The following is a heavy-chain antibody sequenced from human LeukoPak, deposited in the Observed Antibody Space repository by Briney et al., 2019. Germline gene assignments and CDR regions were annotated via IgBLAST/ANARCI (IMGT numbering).Heavy chain of an antibody. Sequence: ASVKVSCKASGYTFTSYDINWVRQATGQGLEWMGWMNPNSGNTGYAQKFQGRVTMTRNTSISTAYMELSSLRSEDTAVYYCARVDIVVVPAAIVGGYDPWGQGTLVTVSS. CDR3: ARVDIVVVPAAIVGGYDP. D-gene: IGHD2-2*02. CDR2: MNPNSGNT. V-gene: IGHV1-8*01. CDR1: GYTFTSYD. J-gene: IGHJ5*02.